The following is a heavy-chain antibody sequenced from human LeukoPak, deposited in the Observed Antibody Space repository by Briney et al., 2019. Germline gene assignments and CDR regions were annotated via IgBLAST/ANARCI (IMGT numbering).Heavy chain of an antibody. CDR1: EFSVGSNY. D-gene: IGHD3-22*01. Sequence: GGSLRLSCAASEFSVGSNYMTWVRQAPGKGLEWVSLIYSGGSTYYADSVKGRFTISRDNSKNTLYLQMNSLRAEDTAVYYCARDTPYYDSSGYYYYYYMDVWGKGTTVTISS. CDR3: ARDTPYYDSSGYYYYYYMDV. CDR2: IYSGGST. J-gene: IGHJ6*03. V-gene: IGHV3-66*01.